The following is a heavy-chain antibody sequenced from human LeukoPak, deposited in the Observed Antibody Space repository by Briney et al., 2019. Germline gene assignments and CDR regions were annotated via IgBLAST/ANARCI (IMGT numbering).Heavy chain of an antibody. CDR2: FDPEDGET. D-gene: IGHD6-13*01. CDR1: GYTLTELS. V-gene: IGHV1-24*01. CDR3: ATDLTPPGIAAAGPYYYGMDV. Sequence: EASVNVSCKVSGYTLTELSMHWVRQAPGKGLEWMGGFDPEDGETIYAQKFQGRVTMTEDTSTDTAYMELSSLRSEDTAVYYCATDLTPPGIAAAGPYYYGMDVWGQGTTATVSS. J-gene: IGHJ6*02.